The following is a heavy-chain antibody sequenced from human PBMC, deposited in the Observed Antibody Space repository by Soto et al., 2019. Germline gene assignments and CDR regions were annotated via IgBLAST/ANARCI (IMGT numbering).Heavy chain of an antibody. CDR1: GFTFSNYA. CDR3: AKDQGDGTYYYGSGNLQSFDY. Sequence: EVQVLESGGGLVQPGGSLRLSCAASGFTFSNYAVSWVRQAPGKGLEWVSFISGSGVNTYYADSVKGRFTISRDNSKNTLYLQMNSLRAEDTAVYYCAKDQGDGTYYYGSGNLQSFDYWGQGTLVTVTS. J-gene: IGHJ4*02. CDR2: ISGSGVNT. V-gene: IGHV3-23*01. D-gene: IGHD3-10*01.